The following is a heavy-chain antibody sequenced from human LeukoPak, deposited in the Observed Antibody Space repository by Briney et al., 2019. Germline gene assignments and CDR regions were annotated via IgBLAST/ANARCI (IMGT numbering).Heavy chain of an antibody. CDR1: GFTFNNYL. Sequence: GGSLRLSCAASGFTFNNYLRSWVRQAPGEGVEWGSVLFTGGELTLYADSVKGRFTISGDTSRTTLYLQMNGLRAEDTAVYYCAKECDYSPGHKFDLWGQGTLVPVSS. CDR3: AKECDYSPGHKFDL. D-gene: IGHD3-10*01. V-gene: IGHV3-23*01. CDR2: LFTGGELT. J-gene: IGHJ4*02.